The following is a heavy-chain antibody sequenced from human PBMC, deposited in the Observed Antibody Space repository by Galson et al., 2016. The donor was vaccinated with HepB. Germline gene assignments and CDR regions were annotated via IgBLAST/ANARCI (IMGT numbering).Heavy chain of an antibody. V-gene: IGHV4-59*08. J-gene: IGHJ4*02. D-gene: IGHD5-18*01. CDR3: ARLDTAMVPFDS. CDR2: INYMGGT. Sequence: SETLSLTCSVSGASISNYYWTWIRQPPGKGLEWIGYINYMGGTNYNPSLKSRVTISVDTSKNHFSLRLNSVTAADTAVYYCARLDTAMVPFDSWGQGTLVTVSS. CDR1: GASISNYY.